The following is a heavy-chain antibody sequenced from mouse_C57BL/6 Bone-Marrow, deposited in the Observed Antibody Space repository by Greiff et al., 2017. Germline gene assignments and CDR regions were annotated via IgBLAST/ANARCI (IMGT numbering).Heavy chain of an antibody. J-gene: IGHJ4*01. CDR1: GFTFSSYG. CDR2: ISSGGSYT. D-gene: IGHD3-2*02. CDR3: ARQLRLRAMDY. V-gene: IGHV5-6*01. Sequence: EVKVVESGGDLVKPGGSLKLSCAASGFTFSSYGMSWVRQTPDKRLEWVATISSGGSYTYYPDSVKGRFTISRDNAKTTLYLQMSSLKSEDTAMYYCARQLRLRAMDYWGQGTSVTVSS.